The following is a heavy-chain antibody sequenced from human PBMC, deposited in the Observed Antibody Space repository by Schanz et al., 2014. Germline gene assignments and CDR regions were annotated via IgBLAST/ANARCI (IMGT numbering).Heavy chain of an antibody. D-gene: IGHD3-9*01. Sequence: VQLLESGGGLVQPGGSLRLSCAASGFIFSNYGMHWVRQAPGKGLEWVSVIYSGIGAYYADSVKDRFTVSRDNSKNTLYLQMNSLRAEDTAVYYCAKQIHYDIVTATRNWGQGTLXTVSS. CDR2: IYSGIGA. CDR1: GFIFSNYG. J-gene: IGHJ4*02. V-gene: IGHV3-NL1*01. CDR3: AKQIHYDIVTATRN.